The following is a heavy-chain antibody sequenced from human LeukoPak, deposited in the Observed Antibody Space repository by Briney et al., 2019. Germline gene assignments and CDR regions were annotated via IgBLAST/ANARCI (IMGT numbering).Heavy chain of an antibody. CDR1: GGTFNTKS. J-gene: IGHJ5*01. V-gene: IGHV1-69*06. CDR2: ITTSFETT. D-gene: IGHD1-1*01. CDR3: ARGVRQYNWNDGESFDP. Sequence: GASVKVSCKASGGTFNTKSINWVRQAPGQSFEWMGKITTSFETTMYAQKSQGRVTISADKSTQIAYLELARLTSEDTAVYYCARGVRQYNWNDGESFDPWGQGTLVTVSS.